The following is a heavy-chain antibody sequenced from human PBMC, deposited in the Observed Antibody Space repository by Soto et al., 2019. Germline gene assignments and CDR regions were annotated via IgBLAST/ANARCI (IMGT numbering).Heavy chain of an antibody. V-gene: IGHV1-18*01. J-gene: IGHJ4*02. CDR3: ARSGNSDY. Sequence: QVQLVQSGAEVKSPGASVKVSCKASGYTFTSYGINWVRQAPGQGLEWLGWINPYNGNTDSAQKLQRRVTMTTATSTSTAYMELRSLRSDDRPVYYCARSGNSDYWGQGTLVTVSS. CDR1: GYTFTSYG. CDR2: INPYNGNT. D-gene: IGHD2-15*01.